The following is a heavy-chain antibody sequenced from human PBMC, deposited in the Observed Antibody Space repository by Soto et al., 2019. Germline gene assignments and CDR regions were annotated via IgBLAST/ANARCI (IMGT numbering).Heavy chain of an antibody. D-gene: IGHD3-10*01. Sequence: WIRQHPGKGLEWIGYIYYSGSTYYNPSPKSRVTISVDTSKNQFSLKLSSVTAADTAVYYCARGGPTYYYGMDVWGQGTTVTVSS. CDR3: ARGGPTYYYGMDV. CDR2: IYYSGST. V-gene: IGHV4-31*02. J-gene: IGHJ6*02.